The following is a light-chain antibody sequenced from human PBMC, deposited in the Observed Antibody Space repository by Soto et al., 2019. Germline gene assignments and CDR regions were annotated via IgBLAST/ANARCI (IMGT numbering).Light chain of an antibody. V-gene: IGKV3-20*01. Sequence: EIVLTQSPGTLSLSPGERATLSCRASQSVSNNYLAWYQQKPGQAPRLLIYGASNRATGIPDRFSGSGSGADFTLTISRLEPEDFGVYYCHQYGSSRWTFGQGTKVDIK. CDR2: GAS. CDR1: QSVSNNY. CDR3: HQYGSSRWT. J-gene: IGKJ1*01.